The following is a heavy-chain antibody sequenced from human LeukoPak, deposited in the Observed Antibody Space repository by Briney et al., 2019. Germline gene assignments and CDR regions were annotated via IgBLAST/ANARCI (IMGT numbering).Heavy chain of an antibody. CDR3: ARHYCGGDCYTRFDY. J-gene: IGHJ4*02. CDR1: GFTVSSNY. CDR2: IYSGGST. D-gene: IGHD2-21*02. V-gene: IGHV3-53*01. Sequence: GGSLRLSCAASGFTVSSNYMSWVRQAPGKGLEWVSVIYSGGSTYSADSVKGRFTISRDSAKNTLYLQMNSLRAEDTAVYYCARHYCGGDCYTRFDYWGQGTLVTVSS.